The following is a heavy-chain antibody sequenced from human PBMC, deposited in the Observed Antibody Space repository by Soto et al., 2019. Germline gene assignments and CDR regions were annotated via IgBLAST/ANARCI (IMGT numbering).Heavy chain of an antibody. CDR2: VIPILGTA. Sequence: QVQLVQSGAAVKKPGSSVKVSCTASGGSLRNSVISWVRQAPAQRLEWMGGVIPILGTANYAQKFQGRVTMTADEATSTAYRDLSRLSPDDTAVYYCARLGHPGHWGPGTLVIGSS. J-gene: IGHJ4*02. D-gene: IGHD3-10*01. CDR1: GGSLRNSV. CDR3: ARLGHPGH. V-gene: IGHV1-69*01.